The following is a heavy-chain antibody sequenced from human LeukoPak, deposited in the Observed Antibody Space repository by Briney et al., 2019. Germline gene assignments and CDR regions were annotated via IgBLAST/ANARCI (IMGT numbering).Heavy chain of an antibody. Sequence: ASGKVSCKVSGYTLTELSIHWVRQAPGKGLEWMGGFDPENGEIIYAQKFQGRVTMTEDRSGDTAYMQLSSLRSEDTAVYYCSTDAGYCNSTTCSYYFDYWGQGTLATVSS. CDR3: STDAGYCNSTTCSYYFDY. J-gene: IGHJ4*02. D-gene: IGHD2/OR15-2a*01. CDR2: FDPENGEI. V-gene: IGHV1-24*01. CDR1: GYTLTELS.